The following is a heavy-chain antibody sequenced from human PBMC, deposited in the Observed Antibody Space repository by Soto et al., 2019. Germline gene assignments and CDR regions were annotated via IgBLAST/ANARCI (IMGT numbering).Heavy chain of an antibody. CDR2: ISAYNGNT. CDR3: ARAQSNYYYYYYMDV. D-gene: IGHD4-4*01. J-gene: IGHJ6*03. Sequence: ASVKVSCKASGYTFTSYGISWVRQAPGQGLEWMGWISAYNGNTNYAQKLQGRVTTTTDTSTSTAYMELRSLRSEDTAVYYCARAQSNYYYYYYMDVWGKGTTVTVSS. V-gene: IGHV1-18*01. CDR1: GYTFTSYG.